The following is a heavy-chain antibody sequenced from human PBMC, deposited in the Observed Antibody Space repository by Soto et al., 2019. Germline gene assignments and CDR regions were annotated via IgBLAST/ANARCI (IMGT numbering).Heavy chain of an antibody. Sequence: AGGSLRLSCAASGFTFSSYEMNWVRQAPGKGLEWVSYISSSGSTIYYADSVKGRFTISRDNAKNSLYLQMNSLRAEDTAVYYCARVDNYGDDLYYYYGMDVWGQGTTVTVSS. J-gene: IGHJ6*02. V-gene: IGHV3-48*03. CDR3: ARVDNYGDDLYYYYGMDV. D-gene: IGHD4-17*01. CDR2: ISSSGSTI. CDR1: GFTFSSYE.